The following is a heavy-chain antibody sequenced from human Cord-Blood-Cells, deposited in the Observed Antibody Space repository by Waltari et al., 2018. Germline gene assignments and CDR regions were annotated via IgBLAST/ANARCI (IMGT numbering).Heavy chain of an antibody. CDR2: IYYSGST. J-gene: IGHJ2*01. V-gene: IGHV4-39*01. CDR1: GGSISSSSYY. CDR3: ATVSGYSYGYWYFDL. D-gene: IGHD5-18*01. Sequence: QLQLQESGPGLVKPSETLSLTCPVSGGSISSSSYYWGWIRQPPGQGREWIGSIYYSGSTYYNPSLKSRVTISVDTSKNQFSLKLSSVTAADTAVYYCATVSGYSYGYWYFDLWGRGTLVTVSS.